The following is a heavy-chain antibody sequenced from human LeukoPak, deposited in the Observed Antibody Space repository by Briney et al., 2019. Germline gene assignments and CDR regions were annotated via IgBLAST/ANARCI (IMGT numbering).Heavy chain of an antibody. Sequence: GGSLRLSCAASGFTFSRYSMNWDRQAPGKGLEWVSYISSSSTTIYYADSVKGRFTISRDNAKNSLYLQMNSLRDEDTAVYYCAREGDSLNDYWGQGTLVTVSS. D-gene: IGHD2-21*01. CDR1: GFTFSRYS. CDR3: AREGDSLNDY. V-gene: IGHV3-48*02. CDR2: ISSSSTTI. J-gene: IGHJ4*02.